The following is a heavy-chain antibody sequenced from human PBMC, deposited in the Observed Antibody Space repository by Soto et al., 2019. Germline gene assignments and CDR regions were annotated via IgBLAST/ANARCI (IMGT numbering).Heavy chain of an antibody. Sequence: QVQLQQWGAGLLKPSETLSLTCAVYGGSFSGYYWSWIRQPPGKGLEWIGEINHSGSTNYNPSLKSRVTISVDTSKNQFSLKLSSVTAADTAVYYCARGRKYYYGSGSYYSPKYYFDYWGQGTLVTVSS. CDR1: GGSFSGYY. J-gene: IGHJ4*02. V-gene: IGHV4-34*01. CDR3: ARGRKYYYGSGSYYSPKYYFDY. D-gene: IGHD3-10*01. CDR2: INHSGST.